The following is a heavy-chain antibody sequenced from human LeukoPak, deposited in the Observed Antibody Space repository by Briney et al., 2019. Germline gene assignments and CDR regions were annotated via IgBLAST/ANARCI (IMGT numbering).Heavy chain of an antibody. D-gene: IGHD6-19*01. CDR1: GFTFSYYA. Sequence: GGSLRLSCAASGFTFSYYAMSWVRQAPGKGLEWVSAIIGSGGSTYYADSVKGRFTISRDNSKNTLSLQMNSLRAEGTAVYYCAKESVAGDAFDIWGQGTMVTVSS. CDR2: IIGSGGST. J-gene: IGHJ3*02. CDR3: AKESVAGDAFDI. V-gene: IGHV3-23*01.